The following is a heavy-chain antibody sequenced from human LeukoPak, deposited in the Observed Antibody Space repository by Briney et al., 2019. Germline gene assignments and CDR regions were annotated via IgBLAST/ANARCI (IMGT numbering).Heavy chain of an antibody. D-gene: IGHD3-22*01. Sequence: ASVEVSCKASGYTFTTFYTHWLRQAPGQGLEWMGIINPNGGSTVYAQRFQGRVTMTRDTSTSTVYMELSSLRSEDTAVYYCARGVYDSSGYYYFDDWGQGTLVTVSS. CDR1: GYTFTTFY. V-gene: IGHV1-46*01. CDR2: INPNGGST. J-gene: IGHJ4*02. CDR3: ARGVYDSSGYYYFDD.